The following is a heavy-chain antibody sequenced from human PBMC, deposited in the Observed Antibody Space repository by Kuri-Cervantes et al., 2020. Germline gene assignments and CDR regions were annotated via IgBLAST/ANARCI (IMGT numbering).Heavy chain of an antibody. CDR2: IRSKAYGGTT. CDR3: TRALLYHYYYYYMDV. D-gene: IGHD2-2*02. J-gene: IGHJ6*03. CDR1: GFTFSDYY. V-gene: IGHV3-49*04. Sequence: GGSLRLSCAASGFTFSDYYMSWVRQAPGKGLEWVGFIRSKAYGGTTEYAASVKGRFTISRDDSKSIAYLQMNSLKTEDTAVYYCTRALLYHYYYYYMDVWGKGTTVTVSS.